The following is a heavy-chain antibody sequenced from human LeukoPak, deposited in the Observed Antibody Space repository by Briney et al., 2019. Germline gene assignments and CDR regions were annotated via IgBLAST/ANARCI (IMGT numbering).Heavy chain of an antibody. D-gene: IGHD3-22*01. Sequence: SVKVSCKASGGFFSSYGISWVRQAPGQGLEWMGGIIPIFGTANYAQKFQGRVTITADESTSTAYMELSSLRSEDTAIYYCASSKDYHDSSGYARTLDYWGQGTLVTVSS. CDR1: GGFFSSYG. CDR3: ASSKDYHDSSGYARTLDY. V-gene: IGHV1-69*13. CDR2: IIPIFGTA. J-gene: IGHJ4*02.